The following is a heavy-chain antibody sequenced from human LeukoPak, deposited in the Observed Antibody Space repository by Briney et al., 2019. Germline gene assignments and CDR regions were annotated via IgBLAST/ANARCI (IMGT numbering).Heavy chain of an antibody. CDR1: GFTFSSYG. CDR3: VKDTPLGG. V-gene: IGHV3-30*02. J-gene: IGHJ4*02. CDR2: IPYDGNIK. Sequence: HPGGSLRLSCAASGFTFSSYGMHWVRQAPGKGLEWVTFIPYDGNIKYYADSVKGRFTISKDNSKNTLFLQMNSLTTEDTAVYYCVKDTPLGGWGQGTLVTVSS. D-gene: IGHD2-15*01.